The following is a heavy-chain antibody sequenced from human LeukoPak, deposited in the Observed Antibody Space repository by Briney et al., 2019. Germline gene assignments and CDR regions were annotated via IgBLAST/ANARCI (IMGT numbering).Heavy chain of an antibody. D-gene: IGHD3-22*01. Sequence: ASVKVSCKASGYTFTSYDINWVRQATGQGFEWMGWMNPNSGDTGYAQKFQGRVTTTRNTSISTAYMELSSLRSEDTAVYYCARPRSAYYDSSGYDVWGQGTLVTVSS. V-gene: IGHV1-8*01. CDR2: MNPNSGDT. J-gene: IGHJ4*02. CDR1: GYTFTSYD. CDR3: ARPRSAYYDSSGYDV.